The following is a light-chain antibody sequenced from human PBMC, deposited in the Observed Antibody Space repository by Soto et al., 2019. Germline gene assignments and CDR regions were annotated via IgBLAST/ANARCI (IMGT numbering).Light chain of an antibody. Sequence: VLTQSPGTVSLSPGQRATLSCRTSQNVNNNYLAWYQQKPGQAPRLLIFGVFNRAAGTPDRFSGSGSGTDFTLTISGLQPEDYAVYYCQHYDGSPRTFGQGTRLEI. CDR3: QHYDGSPRT. CDR1: QNVNNNY. J-gene: IGKJ2*01. CDR2: GVF. V-gene: IGKV3-20*01.